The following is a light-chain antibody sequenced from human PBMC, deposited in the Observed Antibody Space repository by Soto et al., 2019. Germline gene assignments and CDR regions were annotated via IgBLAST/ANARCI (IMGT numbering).Light chain of an antibody. CDR1: QTISSPY. Sequence: EIVLTQSPGTLSLSPGDRATLSCRASQTISSPYLAWYQQKPGQAPRLLIDGASRRATGIPDRFSGSGSGTDFTLTISRLEPEDFAVYYCQQYDSWTFGQGTKVEIK. V-gene: IGKV3-20*01. J-gene: IGKJ1*01. CDR2: GAS. CDR3: QQYDSWT.